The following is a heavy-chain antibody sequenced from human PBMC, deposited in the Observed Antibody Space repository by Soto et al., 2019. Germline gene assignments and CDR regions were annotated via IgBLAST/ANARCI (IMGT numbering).Heavy chain of an antibody. CDR1: GGSISSYY. CDR3: ARGMWPDDFWSGYYSRGSGNDAFDI. J-gene: IGHJ3*02. CDR2: IYYSGST. D-gene: IGHD3-3*01. V-gene: IGHV4-59*01. Sequence: SETLSLTCTVSGGSISSYYWSWIRQPPGKGLEWIGYIYYSGSTNYNPSLKSRVTISVDTSKNQFSLKLSSVTAADTAVYYCARGMWPDDFWSGYYSRGSGNDAFDIWGQGTMVTVS.